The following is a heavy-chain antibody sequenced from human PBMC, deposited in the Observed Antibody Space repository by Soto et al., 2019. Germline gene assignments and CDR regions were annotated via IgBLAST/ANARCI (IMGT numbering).Heavy chain of an antibody. J-gene: IGHJ4*02. CDR2: ISGSGGST. D-gene: IGHD2-15*01. Sequence: GGSLRLSCAASGFTFSSYAMSWVRQAPGKGLEWVSAISGSGGSTYYADSVKGRFTISRDNSKNTLYLQMNSLRAEDTAVYYCSKDPKPHCSGGSCYHYFDYWGQGTLVTVSS. CDR1: GFTFSSYA. V-gene: IGHV3-23*01. CDR3: SKDPKPHCSGGSCYHYFDY.